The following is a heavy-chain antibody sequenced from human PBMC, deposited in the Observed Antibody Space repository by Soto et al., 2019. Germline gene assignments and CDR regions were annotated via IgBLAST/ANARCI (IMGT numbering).Heavy chain of an antibody. V-gene: IGHV3-66*01. CDR2: IYSGGST. Sequence: QPGGSLRLSCAASGFTVSSNYMSWVRQAPGKGLEWVSVIYSGGSTYYADSVKGRFTISRDNSKNTLYLQMNSLRAEDTAVYYCAKDPKILRYFDWPPVSGFDYWGQGTLVTVSS. J-gene: IGHJ4*02. D-gene: IGHD3-9*01. CDR3: AKDPKILRYFDWPPVSGFDY. CDR1: GFTVSSNY.